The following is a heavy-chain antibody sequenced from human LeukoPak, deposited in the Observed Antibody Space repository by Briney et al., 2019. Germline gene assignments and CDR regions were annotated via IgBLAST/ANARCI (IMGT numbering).Heavy chain of an antibody. Sequence: SETLSLTCTVSGVSISSYYWSWIRQPPGKGLEWIGYIYYSGSTNYNPSLKSRVTISVDTSKNQFSLKLSSVTAADTAVYYCARLRPRGAFDIWGQGTMVTVS. D-gene: IGHD6-6*01. V-gene: IGHV4-59*12. CDR2: IYYSGST. J-gene: IGHJ3*02. CDR1: GVSISSYY. CDR3: ARLRPRGAFDI.